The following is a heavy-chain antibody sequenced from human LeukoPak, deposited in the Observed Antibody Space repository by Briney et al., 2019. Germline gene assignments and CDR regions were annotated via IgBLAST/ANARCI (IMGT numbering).Heavy chain of an antibody. CDR3: ARGAPVLLWFGELLFADY. J-gene: IGHJ4*02. V-gene: IGHV1-2*04. D-gene: IGHD3-10*01. Sequence: ASVKVSCKASGYTFTGYYMHWVRQAPGQGLEWMGWINPNSGGTNYAQKFQGWVTMTRDTPISTAYMELSRLRSDDTAVYYCARGAPVLLWFGELLFADYWGQGTLVTVSP. CDR1: GYTFTGYY. CDR2: INPNSGGT.